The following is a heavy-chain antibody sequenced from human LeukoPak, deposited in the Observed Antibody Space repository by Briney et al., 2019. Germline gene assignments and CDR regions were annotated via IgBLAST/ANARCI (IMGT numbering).Heavy chain of an antibody. CDR1: GYTFTSYG. J-gene: IGHJ4*02. Sequence: GASVKVSCKASGYTFTSYGISWVRQAPGQGLEWMGWISAYNGNTNYAQKLQGRVTMTTDTSTSTAYMELRSLRSDDTAVYYCARNLQDCSSTSCRPTYFDYWGQGTLVTVSS. V-gene: IGHV1-18*01. CDR2: ISAYNGNT. CDR3: ARNLQDCSSTSCRPTYFDY. D-gene: IGHD2-2*01.